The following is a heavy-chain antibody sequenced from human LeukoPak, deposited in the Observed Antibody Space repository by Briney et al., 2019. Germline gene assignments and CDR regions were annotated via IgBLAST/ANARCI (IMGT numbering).Heavy chain of an antibody. Sequence: GESLKISCKGSGYRFSSYWIGWVRQMPGKGLEWMGIIYPGDSDIRYSPSFQGQVTISADKSISTVYLQWSSLKASDTAMYYCARPVPNWYYFDYWGQGTLVTVSS. CDR3: ARPVPNWYYFDY. V-gene: IGHV5-51*01. D-gene: IGHD1-1*01. J-gene: IGHJ4*02. CDR2: IYPGDSDI. CDR1: GYRFSSYW.